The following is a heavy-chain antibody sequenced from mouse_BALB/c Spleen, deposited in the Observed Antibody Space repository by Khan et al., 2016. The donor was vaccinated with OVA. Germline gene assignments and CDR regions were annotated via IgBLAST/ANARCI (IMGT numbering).Heavy chain of an antibody. Sequence: EVQLQQSGPELVKPGASVKIPCKASGYTFTDYNMDWVKQSHGKSLEWIGDITPNNGYTVYNQKFKGKATLTVDKSSSTAYMELRSLTSEDTAVYYCAGGVYGSRGAWFAYWGQGTLVTVSA. CDR2: ITPNNGYT. CDR3: AGGVYGSRGAWFAY. V-gene: IGHV1-18*01. D-gene: IGHD1-1*01. J-gene: IGHJ3*01. CDR1: GYTFTDYN.